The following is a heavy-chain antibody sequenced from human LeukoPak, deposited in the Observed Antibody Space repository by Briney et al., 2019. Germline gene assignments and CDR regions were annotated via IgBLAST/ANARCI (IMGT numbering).Heavy chain of an antibody. CDR2: ISGSGTDI. Sequence: GGSLRLSCAASGFTFSNAWMSWVRQAPGKGLECLSYISGSGTDINYADSVRGRFTISRDNAKNLLYLQMNDLRLEDTAVYYCARTARHLDYWGQGTLVTVSS. V-gene: IGHV3-11*04. CDR1: GFTFSNAW. J-gene: IGHJ4*02. CDR3: ARTARHLDY. D-gene: IGHD5-18*01.